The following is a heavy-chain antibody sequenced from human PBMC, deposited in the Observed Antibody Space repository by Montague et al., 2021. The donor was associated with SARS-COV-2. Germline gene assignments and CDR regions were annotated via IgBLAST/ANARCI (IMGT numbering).Heavy chain of an antibody. J-gene: IGHJ4*02. CDR1: GDSVVSNRVA. CDR2: TYYRSKWYS. V-gene: IGHV6-1*01. D-gene: IGHD6-19*01. Sequence: CAISGDSVVSNRVAWSGIRQSPSRGLEWLGRTYYRSKWYSDYAPSVRGRLTVNPDASKNEFSLELNYVTPEDTAVYYCVRYSGWFYFDFWGQGTLVTVSS. CDR3: VRYSGWFYFDF.